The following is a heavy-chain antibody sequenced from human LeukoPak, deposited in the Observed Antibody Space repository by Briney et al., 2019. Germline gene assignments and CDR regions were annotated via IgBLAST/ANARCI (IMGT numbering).Heavy chain of an antibody. D-gene: IGHD6-13*01. V-gene: IGHV1-69*05. CDR2: IIPIFGTA. CDR1: GGTFSSYA. J-gene: IGHJ6*03. Sequence: SVTVSCTASGGTFSSYAISWVRQAPGQGLEWMGGIIPIFGTANYAQKFQGRVTITTDESTSTAYMELSSLRSEDTAVYYCARGFSAAAGHSYYYYYYMDVWGKGTTVTVSS. CDR3: ARGFSAAAGHSYYYYYYMDV.